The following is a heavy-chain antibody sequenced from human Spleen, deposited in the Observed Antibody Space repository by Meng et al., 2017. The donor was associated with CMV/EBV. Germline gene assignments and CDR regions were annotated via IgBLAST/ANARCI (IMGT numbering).Heavy chain of an antibody. CDR2: ISYDGSKK. CDR3: ARNRYYDFWSGYYFDY. D-gene: IGHD3-3*01. Sequence: GGSLRLSCAASGFTFTSHAMHWVRQAPGKGLEWVAVISYDGSKKFYADSVKGRFAISRDNSKNTLYLQMNSLRAEDTAVYYCARNRYYDFWSGYYFDYWGQGTLVTVSS. J-gene: IGHJ4*02. CDR1: GFTFTSHA. V-gene: IGHV3-30*09.